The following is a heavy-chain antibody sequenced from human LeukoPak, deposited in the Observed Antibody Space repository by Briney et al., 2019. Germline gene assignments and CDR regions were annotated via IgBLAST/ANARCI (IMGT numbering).Heavy chain of an antibody. V-gene: IGHV4-34*01. J-gene: IGHJ4*02. CDR3: ARGGAYYYGSGTPTRWNY. CDR1: GGSFSGYY. Sequence: PSETLSLTCAVYGGSFSGYYWSWIRQPPGKGLEWIGEINHSGSTNYNPSLKSRVTISVDTSKNQFSLKLSSVTAADTAVYYCARGGAYYYGSGTPTRWNYWGQGTLVTVSS. CDR2: INHSGST. D-gene: IGHD3-10*01.